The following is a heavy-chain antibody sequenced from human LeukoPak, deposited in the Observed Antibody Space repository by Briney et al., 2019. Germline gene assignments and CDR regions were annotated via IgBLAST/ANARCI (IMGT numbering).Heavy chain of an antibody. Sequence: ASVKVSCKASGYTFTSYGISWVRQAPGQGLEGMGWISAYNGNTNYAQKLQGRVTMTTDTSTSTAYMELRSLRSDDTAVYYCARDQEYSSSWSPFDYWGQGTLATVSS. CDR3: ARDQEYSSSWSPFDY. V-gene: IGHV1-18*01. D-gene: IGHD6-13*01. CDR2: ISAYNGNT. J-gene: IGHJ4*02. CDR1: GYTFTSYG.